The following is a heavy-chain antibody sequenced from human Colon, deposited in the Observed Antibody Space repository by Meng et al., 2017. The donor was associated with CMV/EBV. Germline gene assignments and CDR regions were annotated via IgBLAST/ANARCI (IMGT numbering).Heavy chain of an antibody. CDR1: GFTFSNYW. J-gene: IGHJ4*02. D-gene: IGHD1-14*01. V-gene: IGHV3-74*03. CDR2: IKTDGSTT. CDR3: VSGLVGTRNY. Sequence: EVQRVESGGGLVQPGGSLRPSCAVSGFTFSNYWMYWVRQTPGKGLVCVARIKTDGSTTEYADSVKGRFTISRDNGRNTLYLQMNSLRGEDTAVYFCVSGLVGTRNYWAQGTLVTVSS.